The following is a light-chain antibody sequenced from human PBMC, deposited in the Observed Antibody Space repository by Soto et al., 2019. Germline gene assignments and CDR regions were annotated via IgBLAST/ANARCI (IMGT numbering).Light chain of an antibody. CDR1: QSVSSSY. CDR2: GAS. V-gene: IGKV3-20*01. CDR3: QQYGSSPWT. J-gene: IGKJ1*01. Sequence: IVLTQSPGTLSLSPGERATLSCRASQSVSSSYLAWYQQKPGQAPRLLIYGASSRATGIPDRFSGSGSGTDFTLTISRLEPEDFAVYYCQQYGSSPWTFGQGTNVDI.